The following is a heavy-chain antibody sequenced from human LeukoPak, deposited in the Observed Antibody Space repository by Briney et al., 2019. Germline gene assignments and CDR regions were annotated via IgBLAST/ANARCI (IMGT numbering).Heavy chain of an antibody. J-gene: IGHJ4*02. CDR2: IYYSGST. D-gene: IGHD3-16*02. CDR3: ARAPYYDYVWGSYRPYYFDY. CDR1: GGSISSGGYY. V-gene: IGHV4-31*03. Sequence: SETLSLTCTVSGGSISSGGYYWSWIRQHPGKGLEWIGYIYYSGSTYYNPSLKSRATISVDTSKNQFSLKLSSVTAADTAVYYCARAPYYDYVWGSYRPYYFDYWGQGTLVTVSS.